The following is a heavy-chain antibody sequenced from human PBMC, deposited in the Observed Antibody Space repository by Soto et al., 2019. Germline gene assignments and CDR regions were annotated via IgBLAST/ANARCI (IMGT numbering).Heavy chain of an antibody. Sequence: ASVKVSCKVSGYTLTELSMHWVRQAPGKGLEWMGGFDPEDGKTNYAQKFQGRVTITADTSTSTAYMELSSLRSEDTAVYYCARDKPGGIWGQGTLVTVSS. CDR2: FDPEDGKT. V-gene: IGHV1-24*01. J-gene: IGHJ4*02. CDR3: ARDKPGGI. CDR1: GYTLTELS. D-gene: IGHD1-1*01.